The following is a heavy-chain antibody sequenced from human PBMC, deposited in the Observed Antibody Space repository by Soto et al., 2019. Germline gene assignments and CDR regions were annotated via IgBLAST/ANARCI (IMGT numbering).Heavy chain of an antibody. J-gene: IGHJ6*02. Sequence: LRLSCAASGFTFSSYAMSWVRQAPGKGLEWVSAISGSGGSTYYADSVKGRFTISRDNSKNTLYLQMNSLRAEDTAVYYCAGTSGGITGTLYYYYGMDVWGQGTTVTVSS. CDR2: ISGSGGST. CDR1: GFTFSSYA. V-gene: IGHV3-23*01. CDR3: AGTSGGITGTLYYYYGMDV. D-gene: IGHD1-20*01.